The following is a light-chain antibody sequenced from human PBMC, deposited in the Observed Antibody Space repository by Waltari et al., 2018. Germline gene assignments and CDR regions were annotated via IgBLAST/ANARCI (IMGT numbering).Light chain of an antibody. J-gene: IGKJ1*01. CDR3: QNYERLPAT. Sequence: EIVLTQSPGTLSLSPGERATLTCRASQSVSIYLAWYQQKPGQAPRLLMYPSSTRATGIPDRFSGSGSGTDFSLTISRLEPEDFAVYYCQNYERLPATFGQGTKVEIK. V-gene: IGKV3-20*01. CDR2: PSS. CDR1: QSVSIY.